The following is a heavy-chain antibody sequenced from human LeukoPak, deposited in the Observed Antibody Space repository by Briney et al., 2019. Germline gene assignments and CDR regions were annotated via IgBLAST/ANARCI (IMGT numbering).Heavy chain of an antibody. D-gene: IGHD5-24*01. CDR2: FFYSGST. CDR3: ARGAGSTISNDAFDI. V-gene: IGHV4-59*12. Sequence: SETLSLTCAVYGGSFSGYYWSWIRQPPGKGLEWIGYFFYSGSTYYNPSLKSRITISVDTSKNQFSLKLSSVTAADTAVYYCARGAGSTISNDAFDIWGQGTMVTVSS. CDR1: GGSFSGYY. J-gene: IGHJ3*02.